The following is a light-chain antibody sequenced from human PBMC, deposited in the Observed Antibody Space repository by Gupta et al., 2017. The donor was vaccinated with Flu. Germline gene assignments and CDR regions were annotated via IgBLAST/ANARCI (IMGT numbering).Light chain of an antibody. CDR3: CSYAGSDLYV. Sequence: SALTQPASVSGSPGQSITISCTGTSSDVGRFNVVSWYQQHPGKAPKLIIYEARKRPAGVASRFAGAKSGNTASLTISGHEAEDEADYFCCSYAGSDLYVFGTGTAVTVL. V-gene: IGLV2-23*01. CDR2: EAR. CDR1: SSDVGRFNV. J-gene: IGLJ1*01.